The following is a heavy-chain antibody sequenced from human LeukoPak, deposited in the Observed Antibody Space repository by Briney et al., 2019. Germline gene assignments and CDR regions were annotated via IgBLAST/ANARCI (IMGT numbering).Heavy chain of an antibody. CDR3: ARGGLSGQQRSSGWRPWYFDL. CDR2: IYYSGST. Sequence: PSETLSLTCTVTGGSISSYYWSWIRQPPGKGLEWIGYIYYSGSTNYNPSLKSRVTISVDTSKNQFSLKLSSVTAADTAVYYCARGGLSGQQRSSGWRPWYFDLWGRGTLVTVSS. J-gene: IGHJ2*01. CDR1: GGSISSYY. D-gene: IGHD6-19*01. V-gene: IGHV4-59*08.